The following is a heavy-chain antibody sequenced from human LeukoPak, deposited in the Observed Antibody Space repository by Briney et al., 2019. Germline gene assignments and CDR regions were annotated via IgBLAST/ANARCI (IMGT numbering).Heavy chain of an antibody. CDR2: ISGSGGST. D-gene: IGHD3-22*01. V-gene: IGHV3-23*01. CDR3: AKDEDYYDSSGYYSYFDY. J-gene: IGHJ4*02. Sequence: SGGSLRLSCAASGFTFSSYAMSCVRQAPGKGLEWVSAISGSGGSTYYADSVKGRFTISRDNSKNTLYLQMNSLRAEDTAVYYCAKDEDYYDSSGYYSYFDYWGQGTLVTVS. CDR1: GFTFSSYA.